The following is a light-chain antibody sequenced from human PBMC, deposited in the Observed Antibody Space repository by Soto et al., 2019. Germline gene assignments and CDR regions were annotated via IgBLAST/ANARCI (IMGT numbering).Light chain of an antibody. CDR1: SGSVSTSYY. J-gene: IGLJ2*01. V-gene: IGLV8-61*01. CDR3: VLYIGSGIL. Sequence: QAVVTQEPSFSVSPGGTVTLTCGLSSGSVSTSYYPSWYQQTPGQAPRTLIYSTNTRSSGVPDRFSGSILGNKAALTITGAQADDESDYYCVLYIGSGILFGGGTKPTVL. CDR2: STN.